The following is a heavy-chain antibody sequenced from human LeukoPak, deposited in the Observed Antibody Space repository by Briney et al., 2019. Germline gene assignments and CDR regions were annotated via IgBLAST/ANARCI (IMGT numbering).Heavy chain of an antibody. CDR1: GYTSTDYY. J-gene: IGHJ4*02. CDR2: IDPNSGGT. Sequence: ASVKVSCKASGYTSTDYYMHWVRQAPGQGLEWMGWIDPNSGGTNYAQKFQGRVTMTRDTSISTAYMELSRLRSDDTAVYYCARDGGSSKDFDYWGQGTLVTVSS. D-gene: IGHD6-6*01. V-gene: IGHV1-2*02. CDR3: ARDGGSSKDFDY.